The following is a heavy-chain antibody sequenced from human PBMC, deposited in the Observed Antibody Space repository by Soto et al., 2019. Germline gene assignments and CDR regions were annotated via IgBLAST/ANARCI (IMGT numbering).Heavy chain of an antibody. CDR2: IRSKVNTYAT. CDR1: GFTFSGSA. D-gene: IGHD2-15*01. V-gene: IGHV3-73*02. J-gene: IGHJ1*01. Sequence: EVQLVESGGDLVQPGGSLKVSCAASGFTFSGSAIHWVRQASGKGLEWVGRIRSKVNTYATAYAASVKGRFTISRDDSRNTAYLQMSDLKTEDTAVYYCTGGYCTGGTCYSGYFQHWGQGALVTVFS. CDR3: TGGYCTGGTCYSGYFQH.